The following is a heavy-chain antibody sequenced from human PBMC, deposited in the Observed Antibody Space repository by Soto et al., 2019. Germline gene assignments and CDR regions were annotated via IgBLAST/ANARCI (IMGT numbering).Heavy chain of an antibody. CDR3: ASGVVPKIGRYYYTVLDF. D-gene: IGHD1-26*01. CDR2: IYYSGST. J-gene: IGHJ6*02. Sequence: SETLSLNCTVSGGSISSSSYYCGWIRQPPGKGLEWIGSIYYSGSTYYNPSLKSRVTISVDTSKNQFSLKLSSVTAADPAVYYCASGVVPKIGRYYYTVLDFWAQGPTVPVS. V-gene: IGHV4-39*01. CDR1: GGSISSSSYY.